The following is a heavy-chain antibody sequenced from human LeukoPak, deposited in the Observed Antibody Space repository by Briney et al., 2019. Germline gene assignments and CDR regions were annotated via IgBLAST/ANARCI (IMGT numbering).Heavy chain of an antibody. CDR2: MNPNSGNT. V-gene: IGHV1-8*01. CDR1: GFTFTSHD. Sequence: ASVKVSCKASGFTFTSHDYNWVRQATGQGLEWMGWMNPNSGNTGYAQKFQGRVTMTRDTSISTAYMELSSLSSEDTAVYYCASGPPDYVDAFDIWGQGTMVTVSS. D-gene: IGHD4-17*01. J-gene: IGHJ3*02. CDR3: ASGPPDYVDAFDI.